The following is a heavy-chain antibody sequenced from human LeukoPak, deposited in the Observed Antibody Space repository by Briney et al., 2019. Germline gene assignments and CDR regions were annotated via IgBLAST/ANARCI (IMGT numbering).Heavy chain of an antibody. D-gene: IGHD6-19*01. CDR3: ARTTGYSSGWYGRESSVFFDY. J-gene: IGHJ4*02. Sequence: SVKVSCKASGGTFSSYAISWVRQAPGQGLEWMGGIIPIFGTANYAQKFQGRVTITADESTSTAYMELSSLRSEDTAVYYCARTTGYSSGWYGRESSVFFDYWGQGTLVTVSS. CDR1: GGTFSSYA. V-gene: IGHV1-69*13. CDR2: IIPIFGTA.